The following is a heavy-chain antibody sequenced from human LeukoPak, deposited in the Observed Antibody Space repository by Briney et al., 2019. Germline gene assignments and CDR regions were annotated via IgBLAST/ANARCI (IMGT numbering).Heavy chain of an antibody. CDR2: IYYSGST. V-gene: IGHV4-59*08. CDR3: ARFLVNWFDP. CDR1: GGSISSYY. J-gene: IGHJ5*02. Sequence: PSETLSLTCTVSGGSISSYYWSWIRQPPGKGLEWIGYIYYSGSTYYNPSLKSRVTISVDTSKNQFSLKLSSVTAADTAVYYCARFLVNWFDPWGQGTLVTVSS.